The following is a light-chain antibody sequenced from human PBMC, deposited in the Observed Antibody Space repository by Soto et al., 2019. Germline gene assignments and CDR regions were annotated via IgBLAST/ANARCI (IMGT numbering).Light chain of an antibody. J-gene: IGLJ3*02. V-gene: IGLV1-47*01. CDR3: AACDDTLSGDWV. Sequence: QSVLSQPPSASGTPGQRVTISCSGCISNVGSNYVYWYQQLPGTAPKLLIYRDNQRPSGVPDRCSASKSGTSAYLAISGLRSEDEAVYYCAACDDTLSGDWVFGGGTKVTVL. CDR1: ISNVGSNY. CDR2: RDN.